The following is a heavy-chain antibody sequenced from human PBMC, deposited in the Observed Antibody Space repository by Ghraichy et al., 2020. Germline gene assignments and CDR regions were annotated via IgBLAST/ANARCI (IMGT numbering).Heavy chain of an antibody. CDR2: IFHRGST. CDR1: GGSVNNYN. V-gene: IGHV4-4*07. CDR3: VTIVTGQSDGFHL. Sequence: SETLSLTCSVSGGSVNNYNWNWIRQPAGKGLEWIGRIFHRGSTNYNPALKSPVSMSLDTSKNLFSVKLTSVTAADTAMYYCVTIVTGQSDGFHLWGHGTRVTVSS. J-gene: IGHJ3*01. D-gene: IGHD1-14*01.